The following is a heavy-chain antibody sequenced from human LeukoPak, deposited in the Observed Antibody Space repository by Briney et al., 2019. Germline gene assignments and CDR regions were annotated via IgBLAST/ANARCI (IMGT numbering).Heavy chain of an antibody. CDR3: ARRGITYSSSFFAY. V-gene: IGHV4-39*01. D-gene: IGHD6-13*01. Sequence: SETLSLTCTVSGDSIGSSNNYWAWVRQPPGKGLEWLGSIFYSGSTYYNPSLKSRVTISVDTSRNQFSLNLYSVTAADTATYYCARRGITYSSSFFAYWGQGTLVTVSS. CDR2: IFYSGST. CDR1: GDSIGSSNNY. J-gene: IGHJ4*02.